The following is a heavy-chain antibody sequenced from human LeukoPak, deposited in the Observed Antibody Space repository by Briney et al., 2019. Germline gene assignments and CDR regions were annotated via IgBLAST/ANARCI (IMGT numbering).Heavy chain of an antibody. V-gene: IGHV4-34*01. D-gene: IGHD5-18*01. CDR1: GGSFSDYS. CDR2: INHSGGT. J-gene: IGHJ6*03. CDR3: ARVGYSFSINDWSRIGLGAYPTKYYYYMDV. Sequence: PSETLSLTCAVYGGSFSDYSWSWIRQPPRKGLEWIGEINHSGGTKHNPSLMCRVIMSGDTSKNQFSLKVRSVTAADTAVYYCARVGYSFSINDWSRIGLGAYPTKYYYYMDVWGKGTTVTVSS.